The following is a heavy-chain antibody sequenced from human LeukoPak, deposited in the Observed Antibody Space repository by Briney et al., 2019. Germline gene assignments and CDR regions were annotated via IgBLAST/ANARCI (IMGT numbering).Heavy chain of an antibody. CDR3: ARGGSFPIAAAGEFDY. V-gene: IGHV4-59*01. J-gene: IGHJ4*02. D-gene: IGHD6-13*01. CDR2: IYYSGST. CDR1: GGSISSYY. Sequence: PSETLSLTCTVSGGSISSYYWSWIRQPPGKGLEWIGYIYYSGSTNYNPSLKSRVTISVDTSKNQFSPKLSSVTAADTAVYYCARGGSFPIAAAGEFDYWGQGTLVTVSS.